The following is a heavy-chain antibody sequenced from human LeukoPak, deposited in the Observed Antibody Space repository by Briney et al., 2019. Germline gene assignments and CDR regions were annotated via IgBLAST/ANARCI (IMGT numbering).Heavy chain of an antibody. CDR2: IYHSGST. J-gene: IGHJ4*02. Sequence: PSETLSLTCTVSGGSISSGGYYWSWIRQPPGKGLEWIGYIYHSGSTYYNPSLKSRVTISVDRSKNQFSLKLSSVTAADTAVYYCARYDSSPYYFDYWGQGTLVTVSS. CDR1: GGSISSGGYY. D-gene: IGHD3-22*01. CDR3: ARYDSSPYYFDY. V-gene: IGHV4-30-2*01.